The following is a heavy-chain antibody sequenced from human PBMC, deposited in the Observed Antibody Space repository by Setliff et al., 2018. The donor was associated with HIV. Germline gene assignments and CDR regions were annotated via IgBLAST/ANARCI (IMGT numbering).Heavy chain of an antibody. V-gene: IGHV4-39*07. J-gene: IGHJ6*02. CDR3: ARGRVEAGRPPGETGLSYYYHGMDV. CDR1: GGSISSRGPYY. D-gene: IGHD6-6*01. CDR2: IYPGNT. Sequence: SETLSLTCSVSGGSISSRGPYYWGWIRQPPGKGLEWIGSIYPGNTYYNPSLKSRVTISVDTSKNQFSLKLSSVTAADTAVYYCARGRVEAGRPPGETGLSYYYHGMDVWGQGTTVTVSS.